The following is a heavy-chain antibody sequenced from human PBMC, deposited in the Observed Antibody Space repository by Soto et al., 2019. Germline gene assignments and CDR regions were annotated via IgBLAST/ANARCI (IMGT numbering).Heavy chain of an antibody. CDR3: ARDGGYSGYDFFDY. V-gene: IGHV3-7*01. D-gene: IGHD5-12*01. CDR1: GLTFSNYW. J-gene: IGHJ4*02. CDR2: IKQDGSKQ. Sequence: GWSLRLSCAASGLTFSNYWMSWVRQAPGKGLEWVANIKQDGSKQFYVDSVKGRFTISRDNAKKSLFLQMNSLRAEDTAVYYCARDGGYSGYDFFDYWGQGTLVTVSS.